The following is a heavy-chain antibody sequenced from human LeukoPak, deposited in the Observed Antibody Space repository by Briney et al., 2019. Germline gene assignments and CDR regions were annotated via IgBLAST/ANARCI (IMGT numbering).Heavy chain of an antibody. D-gene: IGHD2-2*01. J-gene: IGHJ4*02. Sequence: TSETLSLTCAVYGGSFSGYYWSWIRQPPGKGLEWIGEINHSGSTNYNPSLKSRVTISVDTSKNQFSLKLSSVTAADTAVYYCARIVVVPAAMIDYWGQGTLVTVSS. CDR2: INHSGST. CDR3: ARIVVVPAAMIDY. V-gene: IGHV4-34*01. CDR1: GGSFSGYY.